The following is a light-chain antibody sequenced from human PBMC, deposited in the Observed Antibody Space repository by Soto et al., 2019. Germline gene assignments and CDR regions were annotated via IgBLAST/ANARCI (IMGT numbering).Light chain of an antibody. CDR2: EVN. V-gene: IGLV2-14*01. CDR1: SSDVGGYNY. CDR3: SSKTSSRTPFV. Sequence: ALTQPASVSGSPGQSITISCTGTSSDVGGYNYVSWYQQHPGNAPRLMIYEVNNRPSGVPNRFSGSKSGNTASLTISGLQAEDEADYYCSSKTSSRTPFVFGTGTKVTVL. J-gene: IGLJ1*01.